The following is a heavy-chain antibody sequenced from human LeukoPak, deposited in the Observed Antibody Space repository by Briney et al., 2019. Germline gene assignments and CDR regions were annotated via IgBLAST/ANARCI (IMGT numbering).Heavy chain of an antibody. CDR1: GFTFGDYA. CDR3: TIDSHDYGDYVGYYYYGMDV. D-gene: IGHD4-17*01. V-gene: IGHV3-49*04. CDR2: IRSKAYGGTT. J-gene: IGHJ6*02. Sequence: GGSLRLSCTASGFTFGDYAMSWVRQAPGKGLEWVGFIRSKAYGGTTEYAASVKGRFTISRDDSKSIAYLQMNSLKTEDTAVYYCTIDSHDYGDYVGYYYYGMDVWGQGTTVTVSS.